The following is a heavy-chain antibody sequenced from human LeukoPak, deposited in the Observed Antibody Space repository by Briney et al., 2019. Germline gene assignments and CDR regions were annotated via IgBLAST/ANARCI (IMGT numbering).Heavy chain of an antibody. V-gene: IGHV4-4*07. J-gene: IGHJ6*02. Sequence: PAATPHLTCTCSVGPISRYYRGWIRHPAGTGLDWIWRIYTSGSPHYNPSLKSRVTMSVDTSKNQFSLKLSSVTAADTAVDYCARGDLIPGYGMDVWGQGTTVTVCS. D-gene: IGHD2-21*02. CDR3: ARGDLIPGYGMDV. CDR1: VGPISRYY. CDR2: IYTSGSP.